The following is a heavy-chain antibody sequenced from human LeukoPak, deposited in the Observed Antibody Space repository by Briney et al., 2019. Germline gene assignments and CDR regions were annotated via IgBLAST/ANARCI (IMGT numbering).Heavy chain of an antibody. Sequence: GGSLRLSCAASGFTFSNYPMDWVRQAPGKGLEWVAIISYDGNDKYYTDSVKGRFTISRDKSKNTLYLQMNSLRAEDTAVYYCARDRDTAMGLWGQGTLVTVSS. CDR1: GFTFSNYP. CDR2: ISYDGNDK. V-gene: IGHV3-30-3*01. J-gene: IGHJ4*02. CDR3: ARDRDTAMGL. D-gene: IGHD5-18*01.